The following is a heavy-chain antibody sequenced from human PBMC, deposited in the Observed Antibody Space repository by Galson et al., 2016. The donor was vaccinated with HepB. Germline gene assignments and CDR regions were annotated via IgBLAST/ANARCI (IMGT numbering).Heavy chain of an antibody. D-gene: IGHD2-15*01. Sequence: SVKVSCKASGVTVSTYGLSWVRQAPGLRPEWMGGIVPIFGVTKHAQNFQGRLTITADRSTNTAYMELTSLRSEDTAIYYCVRWDAGYCNRVNCFGANYYYNGMAVWSQVTTVTVSS. CDR3: VRWDAGYCNRVNCFGANYYYNGMAV. CDR1: GVTVSTYG. J-gene: IGHJ6*02. V-gene: IGHV1-69*10. CDR2: IVPIFGVT.